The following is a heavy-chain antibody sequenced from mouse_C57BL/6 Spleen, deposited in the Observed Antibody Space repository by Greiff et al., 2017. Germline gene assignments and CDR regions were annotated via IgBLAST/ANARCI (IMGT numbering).Heavy chain of an antibody. Sequence: VQLQQPGAELVKPGASVKLSCKASGYTFTSYWMHWVKQRPGRGLEWIGRFDPNSGGTKYNEKFTGKATLTVDKPSSTAYMQLSSMTSEDAAVYYGARSDCLYAMDYGGQGTSVTVSS. CDR2: FDPNSGGT. CDR3: ARSDCLYAMDY. J-gene: IGHJ4*01. CDR1: GYTFTSYW. V-gene: IGHV1-72*01.